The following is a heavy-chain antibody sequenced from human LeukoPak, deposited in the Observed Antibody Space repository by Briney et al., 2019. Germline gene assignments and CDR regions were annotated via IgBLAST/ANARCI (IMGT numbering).Heavy chain of an antibody. CDR2: ISTSGTAV. D-gene: IGHD5-12*01. Sequence: GGSLRLSCAASGFTFSDYYMSWLRQAPGKGLEWVSYISTSGTAVYYADSVKGRFTISRDNAKNSLYLQMNSLRVEDTAVYYCAKSPGGYSGPFGDWGQGTLVTVSS. J-gene: IGHJ4*02. CDR3: AKSPGGYSGPFGD. V-gene: IGHV3-11*04. CDR1: GFTFSDYY.